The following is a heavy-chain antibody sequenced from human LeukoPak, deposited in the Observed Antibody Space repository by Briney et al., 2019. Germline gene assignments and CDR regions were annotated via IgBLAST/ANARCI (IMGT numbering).Heavy chain of an antibody. CDR1: GFTFSNAY. V-gene: IGHV3-15*07. CDR3: ITPLPYSAQ. Sequence: PGGSLRLSCAASGFTFSNAYMNWVRQAPGKGLEWVGRIKPKTDGETTAYAAPVKGRFSISRDDSKNMLYLQMNSLKTEDTAVYYCITPLPYSAQGGQGALVTVSS. D-gene: IGHD2-21*01. J-gene: IGHJ4*02. CDR2: IKPKTDGETT.